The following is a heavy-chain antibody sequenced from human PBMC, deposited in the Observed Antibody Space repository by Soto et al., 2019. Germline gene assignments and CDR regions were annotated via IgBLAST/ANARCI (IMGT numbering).Heavy chain of an antibody. V-gene: IGHV4-30-4*01. D-gene: IGHD4-17*01. CDR3: ARVCYGANLGVWFAA. CDR1: GGSISSGDYY. Sequence: QVQLQESGPGLVKPSQTLSLTCTVSGGSISSGDYYWSWIRQPPAKGLEWIGYIYYSGSTYYNPSLESRVTVSAAPSMKPASLEVSAVTAADTTVYDCARVCYGANLGVWFAARGRGTLNPVSS. J-gene: IGHJ5*02. CDR2: IYYSGST.